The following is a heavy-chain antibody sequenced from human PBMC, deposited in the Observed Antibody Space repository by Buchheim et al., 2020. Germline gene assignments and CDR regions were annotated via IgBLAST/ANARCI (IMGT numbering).Heavy chain of an antibody. CDR3: TTGPPHLRCD. J-gene: IGHJ4*02. CDR2: IKSKSDGGTT. Sequence: EVQLVESGGGLVQPGGSLRLSCAASGFTFSSYWMSWVRQAPGKGLEWVGHIKSKSDGGTTDYVAPVKGRFTISRDDSKNTLYLQMNSLKTEDTAVYYCTTGPPHLRCDWGQGTL. CDR1: GFTFSSYW. V-gene: IGHV3-15*01.